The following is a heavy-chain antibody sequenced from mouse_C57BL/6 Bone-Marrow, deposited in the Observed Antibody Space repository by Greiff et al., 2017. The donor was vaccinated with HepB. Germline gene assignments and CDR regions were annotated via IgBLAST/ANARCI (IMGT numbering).Heavy chain of an antibody. Sequence: QVQLQQPGAELVKPGASVKMSCKASGYTFTSYWITWVKQRPGQGLEWIGDIYPGSGSTNYNEKFKSKATLTVDKSSSTAYMQLSSLTSEDSAVYYCARLDSSGYVGFTYWGQGTRVTVSA. V-gene: IGHV1-55*01. D-gene: IGHD3-2*02. J-gene: IGHJ3*01. CDR3: ARLDSSGYVGFTY. CDR2: IYPGSGST. CDR1: GYTFTSYW.